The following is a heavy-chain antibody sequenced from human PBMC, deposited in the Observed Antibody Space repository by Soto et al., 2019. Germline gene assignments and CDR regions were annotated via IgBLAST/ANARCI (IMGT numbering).Heavy chain of an antibody. V-gene: IGHV4-39*02. D-gene: IGHD3-22*01. CDR1: GGSITSSSYY. CDR2: IYYSGST. J-gene: IGHJ3*02. Sequence: SETLSLTCTVSGGSITSSSYYWGWIRQPPGKGLEWIGTIYYSGSTYYNPSLKSRVTISVDTSKNQFSLKLSSVTAADTAVYNCAREGAYYYDSSVLRIIWGQGTMVTVSS. CDR3: AREGAYYYDSSVLRII.